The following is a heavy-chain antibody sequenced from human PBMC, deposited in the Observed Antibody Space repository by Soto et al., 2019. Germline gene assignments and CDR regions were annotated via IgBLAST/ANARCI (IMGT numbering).Heavy chain of an antibody. CDR3: AREQVGVFSWFDR. J-gene: IGHJ5*02. D-gene: IGHD3-16*01. V-gene: IGHV1-69*08. CDR1: GGTFSSYT. CDR2: IIPILGIA. Sequence: QVQLVQSGAEVKKPGSSVKVSCKASGGTFSSYTISWVRQAPGQGLEWMGRIIPILGIANYAQKFESSVTITADKAPSTAYRELSSLRSEDTAVYYWAREQVGVFSWFDRWVQGTMVTVYS.